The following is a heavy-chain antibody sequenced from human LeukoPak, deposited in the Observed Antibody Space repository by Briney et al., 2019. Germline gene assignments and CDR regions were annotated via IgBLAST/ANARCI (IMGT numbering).Heavy chain of an antibody. Sequence: ASVKVSCKASGYTFTSYAMHWVRQAPGQRLEWMGWINAGNGNTKYSQKFQGRVTITRDTSASTAYMELSSLRSEDTAVYYCATRGAMVRGVEDYWGQGTLVTVSS. CDR3: ATRGAMVRGVEDY. CDR1: GYTFTSYA. D-gene: IGHD3-10*01. J-gene: IGHJ4*02. V-gene: IGHV1-3*01. CDR2: INAGNGNT.